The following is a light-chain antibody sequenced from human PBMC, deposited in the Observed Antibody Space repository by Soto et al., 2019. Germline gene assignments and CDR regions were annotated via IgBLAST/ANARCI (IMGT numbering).Light chain of an antibody. J-gene: IGLJ2*01. V-gene: IGLV2-8*01. CDR2: EVS. Sequence: QSALTQPPSASGSPGQSVTISCTGTSGDVGGYNYVSWYQQHPGKAPKLMIYEVSKRPSGVPDRFSGSKSGNTASLTVSGLQAEDGADYYCSSYGGSNNFVVFGGGTKLTVL. CDR1: SGDVGGYNY. CDR3: SSYGGSNNFVV.